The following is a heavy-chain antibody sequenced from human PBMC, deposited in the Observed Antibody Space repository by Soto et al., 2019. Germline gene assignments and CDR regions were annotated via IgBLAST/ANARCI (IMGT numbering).Heavy chain of an antibody. CDR1: GGSFSGYY. V-gene: IGHV4-34*01. CDR2: INHSGST. D-gene: IGHD3-3*01. Sequence: QVQLQQWGAGLLKPSETLSLTCAVYGGSFSGYYWSWIRQPPGKGLEWIGEINHSGSTNYNPSLKSRVTISVDTSKNQFSLKLSSLTAADTAVYYCARGNFWSGYYTARGFDYWGQGTLVTVSS. CDR3: ARGNFWSGYYTARGFDY. J-gene: IGHJ4*02.